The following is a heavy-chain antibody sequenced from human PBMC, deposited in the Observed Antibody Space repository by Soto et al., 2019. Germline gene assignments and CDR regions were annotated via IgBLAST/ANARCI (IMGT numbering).Heavy chain of an antibody. D-gene: IGHD5-18*01. CDR2: IGRDGTNT. CDR3: ARSGYNYAYDF. CDR1: GFTFSNYW. V-gene: IGHV3-74*01. Sequence: EVQLVESGGGLVEPGGSLRLSCAASGFTFSNYWIHWVRQVPGKGLVWVSHIGRDGTNTAYADSVKGRFTISRDNAKDTLFLQMNSLRADDTDVYYCARSGYNYAYDFWGQGTLVTVSS. J-gene: IGHJ4*02.